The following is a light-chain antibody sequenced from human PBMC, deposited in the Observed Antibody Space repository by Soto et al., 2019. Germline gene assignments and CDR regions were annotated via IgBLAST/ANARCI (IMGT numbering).Light chain of an antibody. CDR1: SSNIGAGYD. Sequence: QSVLTQPPSVSGAPGQRVTISCTGSSSNIGAGYDVHWYQQLPGTAPKLLIYGNSNRPSGVPDRFSGSKSDTSASLAITGLQAEDEADYYCQSHDSSLSGYVVFGGGTKLTVL. V-gene: IGLV1-40*01. J-gene: IGLJ2*01. CDR3: QSHDSSLSGYVV. CDR2: GNS.